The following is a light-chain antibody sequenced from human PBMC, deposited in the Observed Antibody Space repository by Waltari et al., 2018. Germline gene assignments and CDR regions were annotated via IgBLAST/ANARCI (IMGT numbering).Light chain of an antibody. Sequence: EIVLTQSPATLSLSPGDRATLSCRASQSVSSYLACYQQKPGQAPRPLNYDASNRATGIPARFSGSGSGTDFTLTISSLEPEDFAGYYCQQRSNWPPLFTFGPGTKVDIK. CDR1: QSVSSY. CDR3: QQRSNWPPLFT. J-gene: IGKJ3*01. CDR2: DAS. V-gene: IGKV3-11*01.